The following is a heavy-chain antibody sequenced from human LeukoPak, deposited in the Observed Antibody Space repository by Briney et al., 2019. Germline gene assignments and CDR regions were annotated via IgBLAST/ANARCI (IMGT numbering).Heavy chain of an antibody. CDR2: ISSSSSYI. V-gene: IGHV3-21*01. D-gene: IGHD3-10*01. Sequence: KAGGSLRLSCAASGFAFSSYEMHWVRQAPGKGLEWVSSISSSSSYIYYADSVKGRFTISRDNAKNSLYLQMNSLRAEDTAVYYCASLKGEQLLWFPWGQGTLVTVSS. J-gene: IGHJ5*02. CDR3: ASLKGEQLLWFP. CDR1: GFAFSSYE.